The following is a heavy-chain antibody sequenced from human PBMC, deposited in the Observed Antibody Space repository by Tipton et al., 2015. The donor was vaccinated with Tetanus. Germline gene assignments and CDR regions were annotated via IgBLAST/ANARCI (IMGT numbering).Heavy chain of an antibody. CDR2: IYPGDSDT. CDR3: ARAHCTDGVCNFDF. J-gene: IGHJ4*02. CDR1: GYIFNNYW. Sequence: QLVQPGGEVKKPGESLKISCKGSGYIFNNYWIGWVRQKPGKGLEWMGIIYPGDSDTSYSPSFQGQVTISVDKSINTAYLQWSSLKASDTSMFYCARAHCTDGVCNFDFWGQGTLVTVAS. D-gene: IGHD2-8*01. V-gene: IGHV5-51*01.